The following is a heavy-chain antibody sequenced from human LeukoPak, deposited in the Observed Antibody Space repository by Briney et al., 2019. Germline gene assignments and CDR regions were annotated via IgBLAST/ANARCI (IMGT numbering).Heavy chain of an antibody. Sequence: GASVKVSCKASGYTFSTYDINWVRQAPGQGLEWMGWMNPNSGGTKYAQKFQGRVTMTRDTSISTAYMELSRLRSDDTAVYYCARGGVAGTIDYWGQGTLVTVSS. CDR3: ARGGVAGTIDY. V-gene: IGHV1-2*02. CDR1: GYTFSTYD. D-gene: IGHD6-19*01. J-gene: IGHJ4*02. CDR2: MNPNSGGT.